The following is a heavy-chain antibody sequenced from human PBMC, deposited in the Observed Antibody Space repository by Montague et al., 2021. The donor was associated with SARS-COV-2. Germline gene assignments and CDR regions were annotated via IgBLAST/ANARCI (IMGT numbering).Heavy chain of an antibody. J-gene: IGHJ2*01. Sequence: SETLSLTCTVSGGSINHYWSWIRQPPGKLLEWIGYIYYDGSSNXXPSLGSRVTISMQTSRNQVSLRLGSVTAADPALYYCARSQWHNWYFDLWGRGTLVTVSS. CDR1: GGSINHY. CDR3: ARSQWHNWYFDL. CDR2: IYYDGSS. D-gene: IGHD2-8*01. V-gene: IGHV4-59*11.